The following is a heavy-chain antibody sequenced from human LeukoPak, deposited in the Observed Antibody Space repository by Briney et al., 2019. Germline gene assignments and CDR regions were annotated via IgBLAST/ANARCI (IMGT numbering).Heavy chain of an antibody. D-gene: IGHD6-19*01. V-gene: IGHV2-70*11. CDR1: GFSLSTRGMC. CDR3: ARDIYGSGWPFDY. J-gene: IGHJ4*02. CDR2: IDWEDDK. Sequence: SGPALVKPTQTLTLTCTFSGFSLSTRGMCVSWIRQPPGKALEWLARIDWEDDKYYSTSLKTRLTISKDTSKNQVALTMTNMDPVDTATYYCARDIYGSGWPFDYWGQGTLVTVSS.